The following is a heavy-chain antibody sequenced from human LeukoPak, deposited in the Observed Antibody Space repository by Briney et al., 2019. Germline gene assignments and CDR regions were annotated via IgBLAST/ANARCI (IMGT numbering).Heavy chain of an antibody. J-gene: IGHJ4*02. Sequence: ASVKVSCKASGYTFTSYGISWVRQAPGQGLEWMGRINPNSGGTNYAQKFQGRVTMTRDTSISTAYMELSRLRSDDTAVYYCARDPQRGYSYGYFDYWGQGTLVTVSS. CDR1: GYTFTSYG. CDR3: ARDPQRGYSYGYFDY. CDR2: INPNSGGT. V-gene: IGHV1-2*06. D-gene: IGHD5-18*01.